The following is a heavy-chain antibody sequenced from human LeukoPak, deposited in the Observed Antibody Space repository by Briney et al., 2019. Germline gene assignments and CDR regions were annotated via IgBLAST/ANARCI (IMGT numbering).Heavy chain of an antibody. D-gene: IGHD4-17*01. CDR1: GFTFESHY. J-gene: IGHJ4*02. CDR2: IKQDGSEK. CDR3: ARTPGYGDYPLDY. Sequence: GGSLRLSCAASGFTFESHYMTWVRQAPGKGLEWVANIKQDGSEKNYVDSVKGRFTISRDNAKNSLYLQMNSLRAEDTAVYYCARTPGYGDYPLDYWGQGTLVTVSS. V-gene: IGHV3-7*01.